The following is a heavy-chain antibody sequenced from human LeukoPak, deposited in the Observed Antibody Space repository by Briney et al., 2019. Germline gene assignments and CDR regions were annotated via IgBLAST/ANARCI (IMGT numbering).Heavy chain of an antibody. D-gene: IGHD6-13*01. J-gene: IGHJ4*02. CDR3: ARDYSKYSSSWILFDY. CDR2: INHSGST. Sequence: PSETLSLTCAVYGGSFSGYYWSWIRQPPGKGLEWIGEINHSGSTNYNPSLKSRVTISVDTSKNQFSLKLSSVTAADTAVYYCARDYSKYSSSWILFDYWGQGTLVTVSS. V-gene: IGHV4-34*01. CDR1: GGSFSGYY.